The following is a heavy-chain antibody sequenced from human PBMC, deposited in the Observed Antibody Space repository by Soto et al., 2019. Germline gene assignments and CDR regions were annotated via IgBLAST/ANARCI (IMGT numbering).Heavy chain of an antibody. CDR2: IGTAGDT. Sequence: EVQLGESGGGLVQPGGSLRLSCAASGFTFSSYDMHWDRQATGKGLEWVSAIGTAGDTYYPGSVKGRFTISRENAKNSLYLQMNSLRAGDTAVYYCARADYGGNSYAFDIWGQGTMVTVSS. J-gene: IGHJ3*02. CDR1: GFTFSSYD. CDR3: ARADYGGNSYAFDI. V-gene: IGHV3-13*01. D-gene: IGHD4-17*01.